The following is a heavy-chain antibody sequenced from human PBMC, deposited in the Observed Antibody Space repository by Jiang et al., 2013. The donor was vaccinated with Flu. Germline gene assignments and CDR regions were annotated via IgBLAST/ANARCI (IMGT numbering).Heavy chain of an antibody. CDR2: INTNTGNP. CDR3: ARDPIYSGYDVFDY. CDR1: GYTFTSYA. V-gene: IGHV7-4-1*02. J-gene: IGHJ4*02. Sequence: KVSCKASGYTFTSYAMNWVRQAPGQGLEWMGWINTNTGNPTYAQGFTGRFVFSLDTSVSTAYLQISSLKAEDTAVYYCARDPIYSGYDVFDYWGQGTLVTVSS. D-gene: IGHD5-12*01.